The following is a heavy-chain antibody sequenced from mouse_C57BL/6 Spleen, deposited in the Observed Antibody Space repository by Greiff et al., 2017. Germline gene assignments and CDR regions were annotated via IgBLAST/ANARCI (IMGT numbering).Heavy chain of an antibody. D-gene: IGHD1-1*02. CDR2: IHPNSGST. J-gene: IGHJ3*01. V-gene: IGHV1-64*01. Sequence: VKLQQPGAELVKPGASVKLSCKASGYTFTSYWMHWVKQRPGQGLEWIGMIHPNSGSTNYNEKFKSKATLTVDKSSSTAYMQLSSLTSEDSAVYYWARWHYGPSAYWGQGTLVTVSA. CDR3: ARWHYGPSAY. CDR1: GYTFTSYW.